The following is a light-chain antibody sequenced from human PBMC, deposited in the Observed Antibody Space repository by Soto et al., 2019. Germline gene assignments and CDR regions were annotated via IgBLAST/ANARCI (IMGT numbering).Light chain of an antibody. CDR1: QSISSW. CDR2: DAS. V-gene: IGKV1-5*01. J-gene: IGKJ2*01. CDR3: QQENSYSPYT. Sequence: DIQMTQSPSTLSASVGDRVTITCRASQSISSWLAWYQQKPGKAPKLLIYDASSLESGVPSRFSGSGSGTKFTLTISSLQADYFSTFYFQQENSYSPYTFGQGTKVDIK.